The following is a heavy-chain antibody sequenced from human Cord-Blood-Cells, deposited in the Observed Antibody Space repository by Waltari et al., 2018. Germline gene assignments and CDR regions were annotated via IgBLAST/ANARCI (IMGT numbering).Heavy chain of an antibody. D-gene: IGHD2-21*02. J-gene: IGHJ6*02. CDR3: ARVVVVTAIPYYYYGMDV. CDR2: IIPIFGTA. Sequence: VQLVQSGAEVKKPGSSVKVSCKASGGTFSSYAISWVRQAPGQGLEWMGGIIPIFGTANYAQKFQGRVTITAVESTSTAYMELSSLRSEDTAVYYCARVVVVTAIPYYYYGMDVWGQGTTVTVSS. CDR1: GGTFSSYA. V-gene: IGHV1-69*01.